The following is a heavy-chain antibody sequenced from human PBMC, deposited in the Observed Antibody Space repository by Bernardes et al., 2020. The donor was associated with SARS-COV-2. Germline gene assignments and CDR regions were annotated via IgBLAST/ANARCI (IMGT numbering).Heavy chain of an antibody. Sequence: SETLSLTCAVYRGSFSGYYWNWSRKRPGKGLEWIGKVNHSGSTNYNPSLKSRVTISVDTSKNQFSLNLSSVTAADTAVYYCARGEEVVAATRDYFDYWGQGTLVTVSS. CDR3: ARGEEVVAATRDYFDY. D-gene: IGHD2-15*01. V-gene: IGHV4-34*01. J-gene: IGHJ4*02. CDR2: VNHSGST. CDR1: RGSFSGYY.